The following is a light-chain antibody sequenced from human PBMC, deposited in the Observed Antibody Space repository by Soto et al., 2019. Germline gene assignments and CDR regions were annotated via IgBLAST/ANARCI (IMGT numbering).Light chain of an antibody. J-gene: IGLJ7*01. CDR1: SSNIESNT. CDR3: AAWDDSLNGAV. V-gene: IGLV1-44*01. Sequence: QSVLTQPPSASGTPGQRVTISCSGSSSNIESNTVNWYHQLPGTAPKLLIYSNNQRPSGVPDRFSGSKSGTSASLAISGLQSEDEADYYCAAWDDSLNGAVFGGGTQLTVL. CDR2: SNN.